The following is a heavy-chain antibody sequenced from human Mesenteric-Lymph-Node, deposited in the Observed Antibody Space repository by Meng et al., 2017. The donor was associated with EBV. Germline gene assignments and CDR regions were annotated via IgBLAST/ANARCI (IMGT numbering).Heavy chain of an antibody. CDR3: ARDPTDSSGYYGY. V-gene: IGHV3-21*01. D-gene: IGHD3-22*01. CDR2: ISSSSSYI. CDR1: GFTFSSYS. J-gene: IGHJ4*02. Sequence: EVQLVESGGXLVKPGXSLRLSCAASGFTFSSYSMNWVRQAPGKGLEWVSSISSSSSYIYYADSVKGRFTISRDNAKNSLYLQMNSLRAEDTAVYYCARDPTDSSGYYGYWGQGPLVTVSS.